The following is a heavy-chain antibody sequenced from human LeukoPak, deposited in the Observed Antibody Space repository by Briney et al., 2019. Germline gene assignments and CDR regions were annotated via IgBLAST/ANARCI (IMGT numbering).Heavy chain of an antibody. D-gene: IGHD3-22*01. J-gene: IGHJ4*02. CDR2: INPNSGGT. CDR3: ASGPYFSYDSSGFDY. CDR1: GYTFTGYY. Sequence: GASVKVSCKSSGYTFTGYYMHWVRQAPGQGLEWMGWINPNSGGTNYAQKSQGRFTMTRDTSISTAYMELSRLRSDDTAVYYCASGPYFSYDSSGFDYWGQGTLVTVSS. V-gene: IGHV1-2*02.